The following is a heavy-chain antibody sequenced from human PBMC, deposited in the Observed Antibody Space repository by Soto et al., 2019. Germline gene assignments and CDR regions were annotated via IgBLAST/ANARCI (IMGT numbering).Heavy chain of an antibody. V-gene: IGHV3-21*01. CDR2: ISSSSSYI. Sequence: EVQLVESGGGLVKPGGSLRLSCAASGFTFSSYSMNWVRQAPGKGLEWVSSISSSSSYIYYADSVKGPFTISRDNAKNSLSLQVKSLRAGDTAVYYCAREGIAAALDYWGQGTLVTVSS. J-gene: IGHJ4*02. CDR3: AREGIAAALDY. CDR1: GFTFSSYS. D-gene: IGHD6-13*01.